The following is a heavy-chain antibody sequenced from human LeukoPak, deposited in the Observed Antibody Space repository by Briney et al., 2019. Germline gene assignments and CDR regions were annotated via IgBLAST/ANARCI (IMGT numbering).Heavy chain of an antibody. CDR3: AKAPGYSTYYFDY. V-gene: IGHV3-23*01. J-gene: IGHJ4*02. CDR1: GFTVSSNY. Sequence: GGSLRLSCAASGFTVSSNYMSWVRQAPGRGLEWVSAMSGSGGTTFYGDSVKGRFTVSRDTSKNTLFLQMNSLRAEDTAVYYCAKAPGYSTYYFDYWGQGTLVTVSS. D-gene: IGHD3/OR15-3a*01. CDR2: MSGSGGTT.